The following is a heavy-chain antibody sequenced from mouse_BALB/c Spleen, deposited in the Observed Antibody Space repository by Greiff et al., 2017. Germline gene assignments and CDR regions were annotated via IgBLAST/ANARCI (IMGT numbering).Heavy chain of an antibody. CDR2: ISSGGSYT. J-gene: IGHJ4*01. CDR3: TRDTRGNDAMDY. Sequence: EVKLVESGGGLVKPGGSLKLSCAASGFTFSSYTMSWVRQTPEKRLEWVATISSGGSYTYYPDSVKGRFTISRDNAKNTLYLQMSSLKSEDTAMYYCTRDTRGNDAMDYWGQGTSVTVSS. CDR1: GFTFSSYT. V-gene: IGHV5-6-4*01.